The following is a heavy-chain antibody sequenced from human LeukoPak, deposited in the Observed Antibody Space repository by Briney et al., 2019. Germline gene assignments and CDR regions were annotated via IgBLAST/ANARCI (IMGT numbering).Heavy chain of an antibody. V-gene: IGHV3-7*04. D-gene: IGHD5-18*01. Sequence: PGGSLRLSCAASGFTFSSYWMSWVRQAPGKGLEWVANIKQDGSEKYYVDSVKGRSTISRDNAKNSLYLQMNSLRAEDTAVYYCARSFQLWPSGDDYWGQGTLVTVSS. CDR2: IKQDGSEK. CDR1: GFTFSSYW. CDR3: ARSFQLWPSGDDY. J-gene: IGHJ4*02.